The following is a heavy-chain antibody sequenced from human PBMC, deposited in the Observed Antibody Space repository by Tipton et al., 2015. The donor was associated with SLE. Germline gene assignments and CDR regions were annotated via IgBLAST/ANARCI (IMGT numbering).Heavy chain of an antibody. CDR1: GGSFSGYY. CDR2: INHSGST. V-gene: IGHV4-34*01. Sequence: TLSLTCAVYGGSFSGYYWSWIRQPPGKGLEWIGEINHSGSTNYNPSLKSRVTISVDTSKNQFSLKLSSVTAADTAVYYCARDITIFGVVPHGAFDIWGQGTMVTVSS. D-gene: IGHD3-3*01. J-gene: IGHJ3*02. CDR3: ARDITIFGVVPHGAFDI.